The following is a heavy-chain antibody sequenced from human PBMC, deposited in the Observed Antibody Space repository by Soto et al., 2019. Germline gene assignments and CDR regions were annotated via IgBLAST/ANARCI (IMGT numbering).Heavy chain of an antibody. Sequence: PSETLSLTCTVSGGSISSSSYYWGWIRQPPGKGLEWIGSIYYSGSTYYNPSLKSRVTISVDTSKNQFSLKLSSVTAADTAVYYCARHDYGGNENWFDPWGQGTLVTVSS. J-gene: IGHJ5*02. CDR3: ARHDYGGNENWFDP. D-gene: IGHD4-17*01. CDR2: IYYSGST. V-gene: IGHV4-39*01. CDR1: GGSISSSSYY.